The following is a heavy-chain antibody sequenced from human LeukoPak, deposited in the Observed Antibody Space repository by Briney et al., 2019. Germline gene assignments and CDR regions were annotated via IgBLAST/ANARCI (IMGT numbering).Heavy chain of an antibody. CDR2: IRYDGSNK. V-gene: IGHV3-30*02. J-gene: IGHJ4*02. Sequence: GGSLRLSCAASGFTFSSYGMHWVRQAPGKGLKWVAFIRYDGSNKYYADSVKGRFTISRDNSKNTLYLQMNSLRAEDTAVYYCAKEALTTVVTPYYFDYWGQGTLVTVSS. CDR1: GFTFSSYG. CDR3: AKEALTTVVTPYYFDY. D-gene: IGHD4-23*01.